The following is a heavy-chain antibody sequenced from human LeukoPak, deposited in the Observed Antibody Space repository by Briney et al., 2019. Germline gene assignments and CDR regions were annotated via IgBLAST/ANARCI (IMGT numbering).Heavy chain of an antibody. Sequence: PGGSLRLSCAASGFTFSSYEMNWVRQAAGKGLEWVSYISSSGSTIYYADSVKGRFTTSRDNAKNSLYLQMNTLGAEDTAVYYCAELGITMNGGVWGKGTTVTISS. CDR1: GFTFSSYE. J-gene: IGHJ6*04. V-gene: IGHV3-48*03. D-gene: IGHD3-10*02. CDR3: AELGITMNGGV. CDR2: ISSSGSTI.